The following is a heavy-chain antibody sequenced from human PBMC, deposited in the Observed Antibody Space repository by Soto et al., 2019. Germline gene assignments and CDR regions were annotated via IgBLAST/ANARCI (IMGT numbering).Heavy chain of an antibody. CDR3: ARHITMIVVAGAFDI. V-gene: IGHV5-10-1*01. D-gene: IGHD3-22*01. CDR1: GYGFTSYW. Sequence: GESLKISCKGSGYGFTSYWISWVRQMPGKGLEWMGRIDPSDSYTNYSPSFQGHVTISADKSISTAYLQWSSLKASDTAMYYCARHITMIVVAGAFDIWGQGTMVTVSS. CDR2: IDPSDSYT. J-gene: IGHJ3*02.